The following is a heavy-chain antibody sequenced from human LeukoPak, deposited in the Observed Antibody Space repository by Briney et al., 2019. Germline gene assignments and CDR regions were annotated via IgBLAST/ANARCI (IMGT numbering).Heavy chain of an antibody. D-gene: IGHD6-19*01. CDR2: IWYDGSNK. Sequence: GSLRLSCAAPGFTFSSYGIHWVRQAPGKGLEWVAVIWYDGSNKYYADSVKGRFTISRDNSKNTLYLQMNSLRAEDTAVYYCARPPQPLYSSGWRYFDYWGQGTLVTVSS. CDR3: ARPPQPLYSSGWRYFDY. CDR1: GFTFSSYG. J-gene: IGHJ4*02. V-gene: IGHV3-33*01.